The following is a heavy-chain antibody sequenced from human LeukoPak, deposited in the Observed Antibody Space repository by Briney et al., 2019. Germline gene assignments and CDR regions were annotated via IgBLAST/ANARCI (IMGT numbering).Heavy chain of an antibody. Sequence: SVKLSCKASGGTFSSYAISWVRQAPGQGLEWMGGIVPIFGTANYAQKFQGRVTITTDESTSTAYMELSSLRSEDTAVYYCARDPQGGDFWSGYYGDWGQGTLVTVSS. V-gene: IGHV1-69*05. D-gene: IGHD3-3*01. CDR2: IVPIFGTA. J-gene: IGHJ4*02. CDR1: GGTFSSYA. CDR3: ARDPQGGDFWSGYYGD.